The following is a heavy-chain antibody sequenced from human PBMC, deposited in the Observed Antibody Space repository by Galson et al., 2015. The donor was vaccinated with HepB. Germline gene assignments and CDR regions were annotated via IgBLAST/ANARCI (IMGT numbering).Heavy chain of an antibody. CDR2: IYWNGGK. D-gene: IGHD1/OR15-1a*01. J-gene: IGHJ3*01. CDR1: GFSLNTSEVG. V-gene: IGHV2-5*01. CDR3: AHRLSRTKFLDGPIGGSFDV. Sequence: PALVKPTQTLTLTCTFSGFSLNTSEVGVGWIRQPPGKPLEWLILIYWNGGKRYSPSLKNRLSINKDTSKNQVVLTMTNMDPVDTATYYCAHRLSRTKFLDGPIGGSFDVWGQGTMVSVSS.